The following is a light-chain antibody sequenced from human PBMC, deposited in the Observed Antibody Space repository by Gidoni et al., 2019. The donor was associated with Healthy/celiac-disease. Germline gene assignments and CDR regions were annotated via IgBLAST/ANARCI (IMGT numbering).Light chain of an antibody. Sequence: TQMTQSPSSLSASVGDRVTITCRASQSISSYLNWYQQKPGKAPKLLIYAASSLQSGVPSRFSGSGSGTDFTLTISSLQPEDFATYDCQQSYSTSWTFGQGTKVEIK. J-gene: IGKJ1*01. V-gene: IGKV1-39*01. CDR1: QSISSY. CDR2: AAS. CDR3: QQSYSTSWT.